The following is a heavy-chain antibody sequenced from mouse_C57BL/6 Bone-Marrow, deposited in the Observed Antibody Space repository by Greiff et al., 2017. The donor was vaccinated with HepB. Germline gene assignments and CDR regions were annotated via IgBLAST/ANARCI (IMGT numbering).Heavy chain of an antibody. D-gene: IGHD2-3*01. V-gene: IGHV1-66*01. CDR2: IYPGSGNT. CDR1: GYSFTSYY. J-gene: IGHJ3*01. Sequence: QVQLQQSGPELVKPGASVKISCKASGYSFTSYYIHWVKQRPGQGLEWIGWIYPGSGNTKYNEKFKGKATLTADTSSSTAYMQLSSLTSEDSAVYYCARDRGRWLLRGAWFAYWGQGTLVTVSA. CDR3: ARDRGRWLLRGAWFAY.